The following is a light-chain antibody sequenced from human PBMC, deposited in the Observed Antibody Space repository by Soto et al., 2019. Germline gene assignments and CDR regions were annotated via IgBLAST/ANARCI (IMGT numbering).Light chain of an antibody. V-gene: IGKV1-9*01. CDR1: QGISTF. CDR2: ATS. CDR3: LQHHSYSWT. Sequence: DIQLTQSPSSLSTSVGDRVTITCRASQGISTFLNWYKQKPGKAPRLLIYATSSLQRGVPSRFSGSGLGTEVTLTVSSLQPEDFATYDCLQHHSYSWTFGQGTKVDIK. J-gene: IGKJ1*01.